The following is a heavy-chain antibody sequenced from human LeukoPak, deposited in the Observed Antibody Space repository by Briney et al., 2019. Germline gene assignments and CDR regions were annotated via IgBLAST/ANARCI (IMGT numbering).Heavy chain of an antibody. Sequence: GGSLRLSCAASGFTFSSYGMHWVRQAPGKGLEWVAFIRYDGSNKYYADSVKGRFTISRDNSKNTLYLQMNSLRAEDTAVYYCATLGRYYYDSSGYPPNDAFDIWGQGTMVTVSS. CDR3: ATLGRYYYDSSGYPPNDAFDI. CDR2: IRYDGSNK. J-gene: IGHJ3*02. CDR1: GFTFSSYG. V-gene: IGHV3-30*02. D-gene: IGHD3-22*01.